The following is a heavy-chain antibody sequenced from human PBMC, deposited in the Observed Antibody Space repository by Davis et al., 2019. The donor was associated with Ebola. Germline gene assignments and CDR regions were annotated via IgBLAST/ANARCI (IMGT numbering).Heavy chain of an antibody. Sequence: GESLKISCAASGFTFSSYSMNWVRQAPGKGLEWVSVIYSGGSTYYADSVKGRFTISRDNSKNTLYLQMNSLRAEDTAVYYCARGSSVLYYYYGMDVWGQGTTVTVSS. V-gene: IGHV3-66*01. CDR2: IYSGGST. D-gene: IGHD3-10*01. J-gene: IGHJ6*02. CDR1: GFTFSSYS. CDR3: ARGSSVLYYYYGMDV.